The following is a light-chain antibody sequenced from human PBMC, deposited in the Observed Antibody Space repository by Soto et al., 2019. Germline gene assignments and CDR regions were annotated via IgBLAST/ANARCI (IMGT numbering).Light chain of an antibody. V-gene: IGKV1-27*01. CDR2: AAS. J-gene: IGKJ3*01. Sequence: DIPLTQSPSSLSASVGDRVTITCRASQGISTYLAWYQQKPGKVPKLLIYAASTLQSGIPSRFSGSGSGTAITRPMSSVQSEDFPTYNCQKSHTFGRGTKVDIK. CDR3: QKSHT. CDR1: QGISTY.